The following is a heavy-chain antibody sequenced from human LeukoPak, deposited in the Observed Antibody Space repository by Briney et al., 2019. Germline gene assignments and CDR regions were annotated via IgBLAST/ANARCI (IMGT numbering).Heavy chain of an antibody. J-gene: IGHJ4*02. CDR3: ARDRRYCSSTSCSPTITKYYFDY. Sequence: GGSLRLSCAASGFTFSSYAMHRVRQAPGKGLEWVAVISYDGSNKYYADSVKGRFTISRDNSKNTLYLQMNSLRAEDTAVYYCARDRRYCSSTSCSPTITKYYFDYWGQGTLVTVSS. D-gene: IGHD2-2*01. V-gene: IGHV3-30-3*01. CDR2: ISYDGSNK. CDR1: GFTFSSYA.